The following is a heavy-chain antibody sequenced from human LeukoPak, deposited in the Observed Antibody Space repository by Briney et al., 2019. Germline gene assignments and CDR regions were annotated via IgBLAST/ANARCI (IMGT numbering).Heavy chain of an antibody. Sequence: GGSLRLSCAASGYTFYNYAVTWVRQAPGKGLEWVSSISHDGGCTHYADSVKGRFTISRDNAKNTVFLQMDSLRAEDPAVYFCAKYGSGQLWLLGWYFDFWGRGTLVSVSS. V-gene: IGHV3-23*01. CDR3: AKYGSGQLWLLGWYFDF. CDR2: ISHDGGCT. D-gene: IGHD3-16*01. CDR1: GYTFYNYA. J-gene: IGHJ2*01.